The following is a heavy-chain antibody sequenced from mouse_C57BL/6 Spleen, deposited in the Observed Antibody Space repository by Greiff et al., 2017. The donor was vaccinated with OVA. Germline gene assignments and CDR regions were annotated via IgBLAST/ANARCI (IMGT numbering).Heavy chain of an antibody. D-gene: IGHD3-1*01. J-gene: IGHJ3*01. CDR1: GYTFPRYW. Sequence: VQLQQPGAALVQPGASVKLSCKASGYTFPRYWMHWVKQTPGRGLEWIGRIDPNSGGNKYNEKLKSKATLTVDKPSSTAYMQLSSLTSEDSAFYYCARSGVLSAWFAYWGQGALVTVSA. CDR3: ARSGVLSAWFAY. V-gene: IGHV1-72*01. CDR2: IDPNSGGN.